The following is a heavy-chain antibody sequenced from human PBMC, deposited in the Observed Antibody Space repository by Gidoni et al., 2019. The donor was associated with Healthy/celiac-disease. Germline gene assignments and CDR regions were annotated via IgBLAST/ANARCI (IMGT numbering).Heavy chain of an antibody. CDR3: ARRRDPFRDFDY. V-gene: IGHV1-69*06. J-gene: IGHJ4*02. D-gene: IGHD6-25*01. CDR2: IIAIFGTA. Sequence: QVQRVQSGAEVKKPGSSVKVSCKDPGGTFSSYAISWVRQAPGRGLEWMGGIIAIFGTANYAQKFQGRVTVTANKSTSTAYMKLSSLGSEDTAVYYCARRRDPFRDFDYWGQGTLVTVSS. CDR1: GGTFSSYA.